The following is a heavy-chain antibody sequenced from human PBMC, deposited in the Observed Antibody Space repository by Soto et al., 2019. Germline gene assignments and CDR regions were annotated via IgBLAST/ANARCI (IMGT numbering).Heavy chain of an antibody. V-gene: IGHV3-53*01. Sequence: GSLRLSCAASGFNVSTNYMNWVRQAPGKGLEWVSVVYSGGSTYYADSVKGRFAISRDKSKNTVYLQMNSLRAEDTAVYYCARNRGSNWFDPWGQGTLVTVSS. CDR2: VYSGGST. CDR3: ARNRGSNWFDP. J-gene: IGHJ5*02. CDR1: GFNVSTNY.